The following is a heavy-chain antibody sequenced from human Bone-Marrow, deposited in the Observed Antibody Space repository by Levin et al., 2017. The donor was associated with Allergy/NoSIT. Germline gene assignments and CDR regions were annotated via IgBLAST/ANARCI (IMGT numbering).Heavy chain of an antibody. CDR2: KIPSGRT. J-gene: IGHJ5*01. CDR3: ARGLDQTSGGWYSGYGWFDS. Sequence: SQTLSLTCVVYGGSFADYHWSWIRQPPGKGLEWIGEKIPSGRTKYNPSLTSRVIISVDTSKNQFPLNLRSATAADTAAYYCARGLDQTSGGWYSGYGWFDSWGQGTLVTVSS. V-gene: IGHV4-34*01. CDR1: GGSFADYH. D-gene: IGHD6-19*01.